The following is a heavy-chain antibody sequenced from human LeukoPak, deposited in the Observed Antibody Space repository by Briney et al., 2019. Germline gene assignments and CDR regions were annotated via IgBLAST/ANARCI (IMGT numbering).Heavy chain of an antibody. J-gene: IGHJ6*03. D-gene: IGHD3-3*01. CDR1: GFTFSSYS. CDR2: ISSSSSTI. V-gene: IGHV3-48*01. CDR3: ARALYYDFWSGYRDYYYYYMDV. Sequence: GGSLRLSCAASGFTFSSYSMNWVRQAPGKGLEWVSYISSSSSTIYYADSVKGRFTISRDNAKNSLYLQVNSLRVEDTAVYYCARALYYDFWSGYRDYYYYYMDVWGKGTTITVSS.